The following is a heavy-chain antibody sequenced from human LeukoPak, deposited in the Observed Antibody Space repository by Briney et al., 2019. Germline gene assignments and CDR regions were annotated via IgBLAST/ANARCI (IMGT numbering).Heavy chain of an antibody. D-gene: IGHD5-12*01. CDR3: ARGFSVATRPCDY. CDR1: GFTFSDYY. CDR2: ISGSAGST. Sequence: PGGSLRLSCAASGFTFSDYYMSWIRQAPGKGLEWVSTISGSAGSTFYADSVKGRFTISRDNSKSTLYLQMNSLRAEDTAAYYCARGFSVATRPCDYWGQGTLVTVSS. J-gene: IGHJ4*02. V-gene: IGHV3-23*01.